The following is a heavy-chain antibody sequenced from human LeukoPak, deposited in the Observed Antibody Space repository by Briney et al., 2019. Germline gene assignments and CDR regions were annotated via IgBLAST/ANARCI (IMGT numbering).Heavy chain of an antibody. J-gene: IGHJ3*02. CDR2: ISGSGGST. CDR3: AKDFSDSMIVVVITDAFDI. D-gene: IGHD3-22*01. Sequence: GGSLRLSCAASGFTFSSYAMSWVRQAPGKGLEWVSAISGSGGSTYYADSVKGRFTISRDNSKNTLYLQMNSLRAEDTAVYYCAKDFSDSMIVVVITDAFDIWGQGTMVTVSS. CDR1: GFTFSSYA. V-gene: IGHV3-23*01.